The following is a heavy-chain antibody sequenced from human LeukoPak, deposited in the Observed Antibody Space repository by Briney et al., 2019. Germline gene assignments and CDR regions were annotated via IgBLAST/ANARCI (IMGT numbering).Heavy chain of an antibody. CDR2: INHSGST. Sequence: TPSETLSLTCAVYGGSFSGYYWSWIRQPPGKGLEWIGEINHSGSTNYNPSLKSRVTISVDTSKNQFSLKLSSVTAADTAVYYCARVVTIFGVVRVYWGQGTLVTVSS. CDR3: ARVVTIFGVVRVY. CDR1: GGSFSGYY. J-gene: IGHJ4*02. D-gene: IGHD3-3*01. V-gene: IGHV4-34*01.